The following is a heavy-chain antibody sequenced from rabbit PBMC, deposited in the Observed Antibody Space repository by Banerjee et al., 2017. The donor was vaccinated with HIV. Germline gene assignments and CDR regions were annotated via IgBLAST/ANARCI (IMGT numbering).Heavy chain of an antibody. CDR1: GFDFISYY. CDR2: IHAGSSGRT. V-gene: IGHV1S45*01. D-gene: IGHD2-1*01. CDR3: AKIYRYDDYGDPFIL. Sequence: QEQLEESGGDLVKPEGSLTLTCKASGFDFISYYIYWVRQAPGKGLEWIACIHAGSSGRTYYANWAKGRFTISKTSSTTVTLQMTSLTVADTATYFCAKIYRYDDYGDPFILWGPGTLVTVS. J-gene: IGHJ4*01.